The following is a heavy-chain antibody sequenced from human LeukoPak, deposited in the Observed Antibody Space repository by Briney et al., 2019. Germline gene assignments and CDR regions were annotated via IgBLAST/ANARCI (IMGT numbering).Heavy chain of an antibody. J-gene: IGHJ4*02. D-gene: IGHD1-1*01. V-gene: IGHV3-49*04. CDR1: GFTFGDYA. CDR2: IRSKAYGETA. Sequence: GGSLRLSCTASGFTFGDYAMSWVRQAPGKGLEWVGFIRSKAYGETADYAASVKGRFTISRDDSKAIAYLQMNSLKTEDTAVYHCTRDRGAYNLYDYWGQGTLVTVSS. CDR3: TRDRGAYNLYDY.